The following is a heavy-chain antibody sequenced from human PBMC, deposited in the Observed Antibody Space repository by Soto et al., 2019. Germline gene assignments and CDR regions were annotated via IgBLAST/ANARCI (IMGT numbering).Heavy chain of an antibody. J-gene: IGHJ4*02. CDR2: IFRGGST. CDR3: AKDRQPDGIWTFDL. Sequence: GGTLSRKCSGSAFTFSTNTMNWVRQAPGKGLEWVAGIFRGGSTYYANSVKGRFTISRDHSQSSVFLQMSSLRDEDTAVYYCAKDRQPDGIWTFDLWGQGTLVTVSS. V-gene: IGHV3-23*01. D-gene: IGHD3-9*01. CDR1: AFTFSTNT.